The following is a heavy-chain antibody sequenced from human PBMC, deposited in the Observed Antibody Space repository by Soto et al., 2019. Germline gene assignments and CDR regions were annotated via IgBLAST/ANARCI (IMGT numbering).Heavy chain of an antibody. CDR1: GGSIINYY. D-gene: IGHD1-7*01. CDR3: ARQSWELRKTFDY. J-gene: IGHJ4*01. CDR2: IYYAGSS. Sequence: PSETLSLTCTVSGGSIINYYWSWIRQPPGEGLEWIGSIYYAGSSNYNPSLNSRVTISLDTSKNHFSLKLSSVTAADTAVYYCARQSWELRKTFDYWGQGTLVTVSS. V-gene: IGHV4-59*08.